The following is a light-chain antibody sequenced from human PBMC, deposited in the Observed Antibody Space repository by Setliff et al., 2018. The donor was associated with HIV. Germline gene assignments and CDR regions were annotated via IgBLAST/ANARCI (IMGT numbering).Light chain of an antibody. CDR1: NSDIGTYNR. CDR3: STYRASSSTYV. V-gene: IGLV2-18*02. Sequence: QSVLTQPPSVSGSPGQSVTISCTGTNSDIGTYNRVAWYQQTPGTAPKFVIYEVNFRASGVPDRLSGSKSGNTASLTISGLQPEDEGDYYCSTYRASSSTYVFGTGTKVTVL. CDR2: EVN. J-gene: IGLJ1*01.